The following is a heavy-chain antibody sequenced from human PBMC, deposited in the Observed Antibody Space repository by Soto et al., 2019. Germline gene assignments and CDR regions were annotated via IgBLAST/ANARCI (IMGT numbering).Heavy chain of an antibody. Sequence: SETLSLTCTISGGSISSYYWSWIRQPPGKGLEWIGYIDYSGSSNYNPSLKSRITISVDTSKNQLSLKLSSVTAADTAVYYCARRSMIRGAVYHSFMDFWGKGITVTVSS. J-gene: IGHJ6*03. V-gene: IGHV4-59*08. CDR2: IDYSGSS. CDR1: GGSISSYY. D-gene: IGHD3-10*01. CDR3: ARRSMIRGAVYHSFMDF.